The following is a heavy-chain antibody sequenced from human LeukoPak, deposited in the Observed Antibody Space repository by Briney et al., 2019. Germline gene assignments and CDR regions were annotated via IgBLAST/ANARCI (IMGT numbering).Heavy chain of an antibody. CDR1: GFTFSDYY. Sequence: GGSLRLPCAASGFTFSDYYMSWIRQAPGKGLEWVSCISSSGSTIYYADSVKGRFTISRDNAKNSLYLQMNSLRAEDTAVYYCAGEVRDCSGGSCYHTDDYWGQGTLVTVSS. V-gene: IGHV3-11*04. J-gene: IGHJ4*02. D-gene: IGHD2-15*01. CDR3: AGEVRDCSGGSCYHTDDY. CDR2: ISSSGSTI.